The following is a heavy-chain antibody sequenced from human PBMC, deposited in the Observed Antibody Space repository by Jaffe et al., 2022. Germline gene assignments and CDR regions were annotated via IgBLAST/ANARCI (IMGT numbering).Heavy chain of an antibody. Sequence: EVQLVQSGAEVKKPGESLKISCKGSGYSFTSYWIGWVRQMPGKGLEWMGIIYPGDSDTRYSPSFQGQVTISADKSISTAYLQWSSLKASDTAMYYCVRHMITMVRGVPKHPFDYWGQGTLVTVSS. CDR2: IYPGDSDT. CDR1: GYSFTSYW. CDR3: VRHMITMVRGVPKHPFDY. J-gene: IGHJ4*02. D-gene: IGHD3-10*01. V-gene: IGHV5-51*01.